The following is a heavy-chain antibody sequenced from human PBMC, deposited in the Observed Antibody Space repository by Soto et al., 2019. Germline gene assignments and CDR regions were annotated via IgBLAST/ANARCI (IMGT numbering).Heavy chain of an antibody. Sequence: QITLKESGPTLVKPTQTLTLTCTFSGFSLSTSGVGVGWIRQPPGKALEWLALIYWDDDKRYSPSLKSRLTITKDTSKNQVVLTMTNMEPVDTATYYCARLSCSGGSCYWFDYWGQGTLVTVSS. CDR2: IYWDDDK. CDR3: ARLSCSGGSCYWFDY. J-gene: IGHJ4*02. D-gene: IGHD2-15*01. CDR1: GFSLSTSGVG. V-gene: IGHV2-5*02.